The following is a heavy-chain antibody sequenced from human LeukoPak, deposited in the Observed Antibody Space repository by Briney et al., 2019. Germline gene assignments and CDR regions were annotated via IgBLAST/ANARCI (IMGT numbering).Heavy chain of an antibody. D-gene: IGHD5-12*01. CDR1: GGSFSGYY. CDR2: INHSGST. CDR3: ARGLIVATTNDYFDY. Sequence: SETLSLTCAVYGGSFSGYYWSWIRQPPGKGLEWVGEINHSGSTNYNPSLKSRVTISVDTSKNQFSLKLSSVTAADTAVYCCARGLIVATTNDYFDYWGQGTLVTVSS. V-gene: IGHV4-34*01. J-gene: IGHJ4*02.